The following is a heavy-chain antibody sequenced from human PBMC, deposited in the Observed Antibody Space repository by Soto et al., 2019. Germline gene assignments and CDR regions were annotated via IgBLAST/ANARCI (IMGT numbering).Heavy chain of an antibody. CDR1: GFTFSNAW. V-gene: IGHV3-15*01. J-gene: IGHJ4*02. Sequence: GGSLRLSCAASGFTFSNAWMSWVRQAPGKGLEWVGRIKSKTDGGTTDYAAPVKGRFTISRDDSKNTLYLQMNSLKTEDTAVYYCTTDLRYFDFSSGTFDTFDYLRQATLVTV. CDR2: IKSKTDGGTT. D-gene: IGHD3-3*01. CDR3: TTDLRYFDFSSGTFDTFDY.